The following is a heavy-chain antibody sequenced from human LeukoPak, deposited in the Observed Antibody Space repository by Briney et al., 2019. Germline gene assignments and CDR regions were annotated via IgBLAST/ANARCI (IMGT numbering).Heavy chain of an antibody. CDR3: ARDYWASDY. J-gene: IGHJ4*02. Sequence: PGTSLRLSCAASGFTFSTYWMSWVRQAPGKGLEWVANIKEDGRERYYVDSMKGRFTISRDNARNSLYLQMNSLRAEDTAVYYCARDYWASDYWGQGTLVTVSS. D-gene: IGHD2-8*02. CDR1: GFTFSTYW. V-gene: IGHV3-7*01. CDR2: IKEDGRER.